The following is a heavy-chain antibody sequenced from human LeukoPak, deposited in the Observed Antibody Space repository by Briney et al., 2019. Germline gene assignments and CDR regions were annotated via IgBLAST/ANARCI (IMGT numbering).Heavy chain of an antibody. CDR2: ITGSGGST. V-gene: IGHV3-23*01. Sequence: PGGSLRLSCAPSGFTFDNFAMTRVRQAPGKGLEWVSEITGSGGSTYYADSVMGRFTISRDNSKNTLYLQMNSLRAEDTAIYYCARELFDFDYWGQGTLVTVSS. J-gene: IGHJ4*02. D-gene: IGHD3-10*01. CDR3: ARELFDFDY. CDR1: GFTFDNFA.